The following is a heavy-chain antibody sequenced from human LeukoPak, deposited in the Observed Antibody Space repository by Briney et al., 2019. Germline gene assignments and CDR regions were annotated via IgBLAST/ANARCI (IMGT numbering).Heavy chain of an antibody. V-gene: IGHV3-30-3*01. CDR3: ARGSYVVGATTFSY. CDR1: GFTFSSYA. J-gene: IGHJ4*02. Sequence: TGGSLRLSCAASGFTFSSYAMHWVRQAPGKGLEWVAVISYDGSNKYYADSVKGRFTISRDNSKNTLYLQMNSLRAEDMAVYYCARGSYVVGATTFSYWGQGTLVTVSS. D-gene: IGHD1-26*01. CDR2: ISYDGSNK.